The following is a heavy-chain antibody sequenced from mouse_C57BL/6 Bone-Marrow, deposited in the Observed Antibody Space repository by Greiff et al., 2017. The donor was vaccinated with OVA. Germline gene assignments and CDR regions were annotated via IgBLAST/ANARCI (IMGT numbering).Heavy chain of an antibody. CDR3: ARGGDGYFYFDY. Sequence: VQLKQSGPELVKPGASVKISCKASGYTFTDYYMNWVKQSHGKSLEWIGDINPNNGGTSYNQKFKGKATLTVDKSSSTAYMELRSLTSEDSAVYYCARGGDGYFYFDYWGQGTTLTVSS. CDR2: INPNNGGT. J-gene: IGHJ2*01. V-gene: IGHV1-26*01. D-gene: IGHD2-3*01. CDR1: GYTFTDYY.